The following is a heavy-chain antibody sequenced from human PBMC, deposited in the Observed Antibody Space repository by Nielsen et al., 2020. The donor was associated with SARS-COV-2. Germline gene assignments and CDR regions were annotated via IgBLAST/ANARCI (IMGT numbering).Heavy chain of an antibody. D-gene: IGHD3-9*01. CDR2: ISSSSSTI. CDR3: ARDQPSYDILTGYLTDY. Sequence: GGSLRLSCAASGFTFSNYAMHWVRQAPGKGLEWVSYISSSSSTIYYADSVKSRFTISRDNAKNSLYLQMNSLRAEDTAVYYCARDQPSYDILTGYLTDYWGQGTLVTVSS. J-gene: IGHJ4*02. CDR1: GFTFSNYA. V-gene: IGHV3-48*01.